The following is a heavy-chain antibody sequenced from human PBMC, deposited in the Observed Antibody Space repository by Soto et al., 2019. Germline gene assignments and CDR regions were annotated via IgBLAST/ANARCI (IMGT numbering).Heavy chain of an antibody. V-gene: IGHV1-46*04. J-gene: IGHJ5*02. Sequence: ASVKVSCKASGYIFSSHYMHWVRQAPGQGLEWMGLINPSGTSTIYAQKLQGRITMTRDPSTSTDYMELSSLRSEDTAVYYCARDNSWDYGSGLMARWFDPWGQ. CDR1: GYIFSSHY. CDR3: ARDNSWDYGSGLMARWFDP. CDR2: INPSGTST. D-gene: IGHD3-10*01.